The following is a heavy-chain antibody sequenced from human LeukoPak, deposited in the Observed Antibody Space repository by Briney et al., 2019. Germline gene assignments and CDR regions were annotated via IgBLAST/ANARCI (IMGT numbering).Heavy chain of an antibody. CDR3: ARDPSVLRWVGESFDY. CDR1: GYTFTSYG. Sequence: ASVTVSCKASGYTFTSYGISWVRQAPGQGLEWMGWISAYNGHTNYAQKLQGRVTMTTDTSTSTAYMELKSLRSDDTAVYYCARDPSVLRWVGESFDYWGQGTLVTVSS. J-gene: IGHJ4*02. D-gene: IGHD3-10*01. CDR2: ISAYNGHT. V-gene: IGHV1-18*01.